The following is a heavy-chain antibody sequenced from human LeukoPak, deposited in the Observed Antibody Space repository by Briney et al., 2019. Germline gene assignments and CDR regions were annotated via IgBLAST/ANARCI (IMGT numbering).Heavy chain of an antibody. CDR1: GFTFSSYW. J-gene: IGHJ4*02. V-gene: IGHV3-7*01. CDR2: IKEDGNEK. D-gene: IGHD6-6*01. Sequence: GGSLRLSCAASGFTFSSYWMNWVRQAPGKGLEWVANIKEDGNEKYYVDSVKGRFTISRDNAKNSLYLQMNSLRAEDTAVYYCARVDPYTAARPGLYDYWGQGTLVTVSS. CDR3: ARVDPYTAARPGLYDY.